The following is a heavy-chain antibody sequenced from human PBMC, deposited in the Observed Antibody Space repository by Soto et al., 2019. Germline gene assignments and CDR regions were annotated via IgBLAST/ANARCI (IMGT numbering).Heavy chain of an antibody. J-gene: IGHJ3*02. CDR3: ARGGGVGVAGSAAFDM. Sequence: QLHLVQSGAVVKKPGASVTVSCSASGYPVTAYYMHWVRQAPGRGLEWMGGINPATGAAKYTQTFPGRVTMTRYTSPCTVFMELCGLTSEDTAGFYCARGGGVGVAGSAAFDMWGQGTLVTVSS. CDR1: GYPVTAYY. V-gene: IGHV1-2*02. CDR2: INPATGAA. D-gene: IGHD3-3*01.